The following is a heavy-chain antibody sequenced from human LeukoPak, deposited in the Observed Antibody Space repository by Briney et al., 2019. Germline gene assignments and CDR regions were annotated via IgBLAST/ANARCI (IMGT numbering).Heavy chain of an antibody. J-gene: IGHJ4*02. V-gene: IGHV1-46*03. CDR3: ARDDTYYSASGTYYNYFDY. D-gene: IGHD3-10*01. CDR1: GYTLTSYY. Sequence: ASVKVSCKASGYTLTSYYIHWVRQAPGQGPECMGIINPSGGRATYAQRLQGRVTMTRDTSTRTVYMELGSLRSDDTAVYYCARDDTYYSASGTYYNYFDYWGQGTLVTVSS. CDR2: INPSGGRA.